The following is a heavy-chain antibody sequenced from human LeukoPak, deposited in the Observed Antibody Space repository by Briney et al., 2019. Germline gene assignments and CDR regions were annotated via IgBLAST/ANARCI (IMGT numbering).Heavy chain of an antibody. CDR2: ISSSSSYI. Sequence: GGSLRLSCAASGFTFISYSINWVRQAPGKGLEWFSSISSSSSYIYYADSVKGRFTISRDNAKNSLYLQMNSLRAEDTAVYYCARDLPYCSTTSCPFDYWGQGTLVTVSS. D-gene: IGHD2-2*01. CDR1: GFTFISYS. V-gene: IGHV3-21*01. J-gene: IGHJ4*02. CDR3: ARDLPYCSTTSCPFDY.